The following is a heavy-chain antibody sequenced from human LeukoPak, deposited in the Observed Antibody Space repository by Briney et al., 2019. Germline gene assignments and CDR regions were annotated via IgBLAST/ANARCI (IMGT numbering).Heavy chain of an antibody. Sequence: TGGSLRLSCAASGFTFDDYAMHWVRQPPGKGLEWVSGISWNRGSIGYVDSVKGRFTISRDNAKNSLYLQMNSLRAEDTAVYYCARHIVVVPAVVHAFDIWDQGTMVTVSS. CDR2: ISWNRGSI. J-gene: IGHJ3*02. CDR3: ARHIVVVPAVVHAFDI. V-gene: IGHV3-9*01. CDR1: GFTFDDYA. D-gene: IGHD2-2*01.